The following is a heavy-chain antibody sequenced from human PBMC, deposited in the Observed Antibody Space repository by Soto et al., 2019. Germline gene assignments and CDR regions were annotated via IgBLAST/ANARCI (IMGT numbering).Heavy chain of an antibody. CDR3: ASKGWFGELFREE. D-gene: IGHD3-10*01. J-gene: IGHJ4*02. Sequence: QVQLQQWGAGLLKPSETLSLTCAVYGGSFSGYYWSWIRQPPGKGLEWIGEINHSGSTNYNPSLKSRVTISVDTSKNQFSLKLSSVTAADTAVYYCASKGWFGELFREEWGQGTLVTVSS. CDR2: INHSGST. V-gene: IGHV4-34*01. CDR1: GGSFSGYY.